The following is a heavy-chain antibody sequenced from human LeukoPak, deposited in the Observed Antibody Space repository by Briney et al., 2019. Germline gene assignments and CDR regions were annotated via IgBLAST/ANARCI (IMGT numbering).Heavy chain of an antibody. V-gene: IGHV4-34*01. D-gene: IGHD6-13*01. CDR3: ARAPPGSSLPYYVDY. J-gene: IGHJ4*02. CDR1: GGSFSGYY. CDR2: INHSGST. Sequence: RSETLSLTCAVYGGSFSGYYWSWIPHPPGKGLEWIGEINHSGSTNYNPSLKSRVTISVDTSKNQFTLKLSSVTAADTAVYYCARAPPGSSLPYYVDYWGQGTLVTVSS.